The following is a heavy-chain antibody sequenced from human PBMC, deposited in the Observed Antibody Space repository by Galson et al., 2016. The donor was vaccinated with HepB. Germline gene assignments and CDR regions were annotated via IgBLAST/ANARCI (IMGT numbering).Heavy chain of an antibody. CDR1: GFTFSSYS. CDR2: LTSSGGRT. V-gene: IGHV3-23*01. J-gene: IGHJ4*02. D-gene: IGHD2-15*01. Sequence: SLRLSCAASGFTFSSYSMAWVRQAPGKGLEWVSSLTSSGGRTHYTDSGKGRFTISRDNSKNTLNLQMNSLRGEDTAVYYCARGHLVVPFSFYFDYWGQGSLGTVSS. CDR3: ARGHLVVPFSFYFDY.